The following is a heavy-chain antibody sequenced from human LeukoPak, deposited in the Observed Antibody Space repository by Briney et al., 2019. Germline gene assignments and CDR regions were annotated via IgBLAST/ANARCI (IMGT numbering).Heavy chain of an antibody. V-gene: IGHV4-59*01. CDR2: MYYNGST. Sequence: PSETLSLTCTVSGGSISDYYWSWVRQPPGKGLEWIAYMYYNGSTDCNPSLKSRVTISVDTSKNQFSLKLSSVTAADTAVYYCARVGCSSTSCYYYYYYYMDVWGKGTTVTVSS. J-gene: IGHJ6*03. CDR1: GGSISDYY. D-gene: IGHD2-2*01. CDR3: ARVGCSSTSCYYYYYYYMDV.